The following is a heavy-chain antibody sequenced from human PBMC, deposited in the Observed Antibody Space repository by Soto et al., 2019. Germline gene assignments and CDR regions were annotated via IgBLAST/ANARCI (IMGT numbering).Heavy chain of an antibody. CDR2: IYPGDSDT. J-gene: IGHJ3*02. V-gene: IGHV5-51*01. D-gene: IGHD6-19*01. Sequence: PGESLKISCKGSGYSFTSYWIGWVRQMPGKGLEWMGIIYPGDSDTRYSPSFQGQVTISADKSISTAYLQWSSLKASDTAMYYCARSPSNGRKQWLVVFAFDIWGQGTMVTVSS. CDR3: ARSPSNGRKQWLVVFAFDI. CDR1: GYSFTSYW.